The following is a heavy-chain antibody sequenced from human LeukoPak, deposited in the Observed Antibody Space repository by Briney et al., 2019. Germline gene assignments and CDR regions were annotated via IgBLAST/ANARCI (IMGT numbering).Heavy chain of an antibody. V-gene: IGHV3-23*01. D-gene: IGHD4-17*01. CDR1: RVTFYSYT. CDR2: ISSSGAST. J-gene: IGHJ4*02. Sequence: GGSLRLSCAASRVTFYSYTRYWIRQPPGKGLEWVSGISSSGASTYYADSVKGRFTISRDNSNNTLYLQMNSLRAGDTAVYYCAKDPRVPYGDYIVRWGQGTLVIVSS. CDR3: AKDPRVPYGDYIVR.